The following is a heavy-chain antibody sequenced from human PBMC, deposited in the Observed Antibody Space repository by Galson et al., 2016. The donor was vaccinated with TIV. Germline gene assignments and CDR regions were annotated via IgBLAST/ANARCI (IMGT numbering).Heavy chain of an antibody. CDR3: TRGIQEWFPPQYYYYMYV. V-gene: IGHV6-1*01. J-gene: IGHJ6*03. D-gene: IGHD3-3*01. Sequence: CAISGDSVSSISAAWNWIRQSPSRGLEWLGRTYYRSEWYNDYAVSVKSRMTINTDTSKNQFSLQLRSVTPEDTGVYYCTRGIQEWFPPQYYYYMYVWGKGTTVTVSS. CDR2: TYYRSEWYN. CDR1: GDSVSSISAA.